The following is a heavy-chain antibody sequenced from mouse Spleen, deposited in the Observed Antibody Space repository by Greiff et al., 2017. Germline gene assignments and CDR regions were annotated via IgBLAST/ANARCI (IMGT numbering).Heavy chain of an antibody. D-gene: IGHD1-1*01. CDR1: GYTFTSYW. Sequence: QVQLQQPGAELVKPGASVKLSCKASGYTFTSYWMHWVKQRPGRGLEWIGRIDPNSGGTKYNEKFKSKATLTVDKPSSTAYMQLSSLTSEDSAVYYCARESITTVVARDYWYFDVWGAGTTVTVSS. J-gene: IGHJ1*01. CDR2: IDPNSGGT. V-gene: IGHV1-72*01. CDR3: ARESITTVVARDYWYFDV.